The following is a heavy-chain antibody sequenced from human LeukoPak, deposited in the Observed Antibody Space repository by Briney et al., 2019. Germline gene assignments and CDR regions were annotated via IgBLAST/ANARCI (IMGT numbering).Heavy chain of an antibody. J-gene: IGHJ4*02. CDR1: GYSFTGYY. Sequence: ASVKVSCKASGYSFTGYYMHWVRQAPGQGLEWMGRINPKRGGTNYAQKFQGRVTLTRDTSISTAYMELSRLGSDDTAVYYCATLGEDKTDTPFDYWGQGTLVTVSS. D-gene: IGHD3-16*01. CDR2: INPKRGGT. V-gene: IGHV1-2*06. CDR3: ATLGEDKTDTPFDY.